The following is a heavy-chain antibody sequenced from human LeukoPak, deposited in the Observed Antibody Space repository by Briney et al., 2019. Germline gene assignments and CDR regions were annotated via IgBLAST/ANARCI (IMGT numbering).Heavy chain of an antibody. CDR2: IIPIFGTA. CDR1: VGTFSSCA. CDR3: AREAYRGGDCSKLGY. V-gene: IGHV1-69*01. J-gene: IGHJ4*02. Sequence: SVTVSCKSSVGTFSSCAISWVRQAPGHRLEGMGGIIPIFGTANYAEKVQGRVTITADESKSTAYMELSSLRSEDTAVYYCAREAYRGGDCSKLGYWGQGTLVTVSS. D-gene: IGHD2-21*01.